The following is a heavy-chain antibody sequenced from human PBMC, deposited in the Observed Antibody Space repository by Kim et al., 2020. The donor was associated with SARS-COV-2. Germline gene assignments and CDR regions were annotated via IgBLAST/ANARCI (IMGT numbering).Heavy chain of an antibody. D-gene: IGHD1-26*01. J-gene: IGHJ6*02. CDR3: AKERGIVAPRPYGMDV. CDR2: IWYDGSNK. CDR1: GFTFSSYG. Sequence: GGSLRLSCAASGFTFSSYGMHWVRQAPGKGLEWVAVIWYDGSNKYYADSVKGRFTMSRDNSKNTLYLQMNSLRAEDTAVYYCAKERGIVAPRPYGMDVWGQGTTATVSS. V-gene: IGHV3-33*06.